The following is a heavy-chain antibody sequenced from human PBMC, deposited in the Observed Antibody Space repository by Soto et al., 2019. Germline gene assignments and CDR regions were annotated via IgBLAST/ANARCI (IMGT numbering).Heavy chain of an antibody. J-gene: IGHJ4*02. CDR1: GCTFSSYA. Sequence: GGSLRLSCAASGCTFSSYAMSWVRQAPGKGLEWVSAISGSGGSTYYADSVKGRFTISRDNSKNTLYLQMNSLRAEDTAVHSCANEAVAGTGSDYWGQGTLVTVSS. V-gene: IGHV3-23*01. CDR3: ANEAVAGTGSDY. CDR2: ISGSGGST. D-gene: IGHD6-19*01.